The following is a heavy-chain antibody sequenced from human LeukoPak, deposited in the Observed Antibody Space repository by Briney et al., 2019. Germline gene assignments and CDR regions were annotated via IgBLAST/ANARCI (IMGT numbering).Heavy chain of an antibody. CDR2: IHYSGGT. V-gene: IGHV4-39*07. D-gene: IGHD3-22*01. Sequence: SETLSLTCSVSGGSISSRSYYWGWVRQPPGKGLEWIGSIHYSGGTYYNPSLKSRVTISVDTSKNQFSLKLSSVTAADTAVYYCARDQGVIYYDSSGYQRFWYFQYWGQGTLVTVSS. J-gene: IGHJ1*01. CDR3: ARDQGVIYYDSSGYQRFWYFQY. CDR1: GGSISSRSYY.